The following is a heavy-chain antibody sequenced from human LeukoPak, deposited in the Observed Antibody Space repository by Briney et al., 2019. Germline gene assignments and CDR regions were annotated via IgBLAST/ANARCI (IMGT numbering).Heavy chain of an antibody. CDR2: IYHSGST. CDR1: GGSISSSNW. CDR3: ARHTGYCSGGSCYGYF. V-gene: IGHV4-4*02. Sequence: SGTLSLTCAVSGGSISSSNWWSWVRQPPGKGLEWIGEIYHSGSTNYNPSLKSRVTISVDTSKNQFSLKLSSVTAADTAVYSCARHTGYCSGGSCYGYFWGQGTLVTVSS. J-gene: IGHJ4*02. D-gene: IGHD2-15*01.